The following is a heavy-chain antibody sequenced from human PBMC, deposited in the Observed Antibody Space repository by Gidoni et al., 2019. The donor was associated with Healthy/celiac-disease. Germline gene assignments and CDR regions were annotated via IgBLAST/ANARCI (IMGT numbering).Heavy chain of an antibody. V-gene: IGHV5-51*01. J-gene: IGHJ6*02. CDR2: IYPGDSDT. CDR3: ARQDFRGPALYDFWSGYYYGMDV. CDR1: GYSFTSYW. D-gene: IGHD3-3*01. Sequence: EVQLLQCGAEVKKPGESLKISCKGSGYSFTSYWIGWVRQMPGKGLEWMGIIYPGDSDTRYSPSFQGQVTISADKSISTAYLQWSSLKASDTAMYYCARQDFRGPALYDFWSGYYYGMDVWGQGTTVTVSS.